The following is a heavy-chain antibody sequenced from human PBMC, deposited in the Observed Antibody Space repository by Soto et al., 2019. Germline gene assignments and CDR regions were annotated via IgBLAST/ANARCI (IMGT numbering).Heavy chain of an antibody. D-gene: IGHD4-17*01. J-gene: IGHJ5*02. CDR1: GGSLNSGGYF. CDR3: AREVMTSVTRGWCDP. Sequence: QVQLQESGPGLVRHSQTLSLTCTVSGGSLNSGGYFWSWIRQVPGKGLEWIGYVYSGDIAYYNPYLKSRGTIALDTSKKQFSLTLTSVTAADTAIYFCAREVMTSVTRGWCDPWGQGTLVTVSS. CDR2: VYSGDIA. V-gene: IGHV4-31*03.